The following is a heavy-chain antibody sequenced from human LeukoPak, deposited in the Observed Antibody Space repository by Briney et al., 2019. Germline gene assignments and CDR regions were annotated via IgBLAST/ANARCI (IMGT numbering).Heavy chain of an antibody. CDR1: GFTVSSNC. V-gene: IGHV3-66*01. D-gene: IGHD6-19*01. CDR2: IYSGGTT. Sequence: GGSLRLPCAASGFTVSSNCMSWVRQAPGKGLEWVSVIYSGGTTYYADSVKGRFTISRDNSKNTLYLQMNSLRAEDTAVYYCARGVYSDGWYYFDYWGQGTLVTVSS. J-gene: IGHJ4*02. CDR3: ARGVYSDGWYYFDY.